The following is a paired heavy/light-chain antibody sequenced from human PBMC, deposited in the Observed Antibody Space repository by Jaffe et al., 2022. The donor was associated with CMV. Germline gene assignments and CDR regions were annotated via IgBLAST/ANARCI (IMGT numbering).Light chain of an antibody. V-gene: IGLV1-40*01. J-gene: IGLJ2*01. CDR3: QSYDSSPPVV. Sequence: QSVLTQPPSVSGAPGQRVTISCTGSSSNIGAGYDVHWYQQLPGTAPKLLIYGNSNRPSGVPDRFSGSKSGTSASLAITGLQAEDEADYYCQSYDSSPPVVFGGGTKLTVL. CDR2: GNS. CDR1: SSNIGAGYD.
Heavy chain of an antibody. CDR1: GYTFTSYG. CDR3: ARGPEYYDYVWGSYRPDFDY. D-gene: IGHD3-16*02. CDR2: ISAYNGNT. J-gene: IGHJ4*02. V-gene: IGHV1-18*04. Sequence: QVQLVQSGAEVKKPGASVKVSCKASGYTFTSYGISWVRQAPGQGLEWMGWISAYNGNTNYAQKLQGRVTMTTDTSTSTAYMELRSLRSDDTAVYYCARGPEYYDYVWGSYRPDFDYWGQGTLVTVSS.